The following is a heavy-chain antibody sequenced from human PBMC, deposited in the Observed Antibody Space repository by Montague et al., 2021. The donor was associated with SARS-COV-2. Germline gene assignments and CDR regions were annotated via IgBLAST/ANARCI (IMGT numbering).Heavy chain of an antibody. Sequence: SETRSLTCAVHGGSFSDYYWSWIRQPPGKGLEWIGEINHSGSTNYNPSLKSRVTISVDTSKNQFSLKLSSVTAADTAVYYCARGAPTISMIVVVFTGAGWYFDLWGRGTLVTVSS. CDR2: INHSGST. V-gene: IGHV4-34*01. J-gene: IGHJ2*01. D-gene: IGHD3-22*01. CDR3: ARGAPTISMIVVVFTGAGWYFDL. CDR1: GGSFSDYY.